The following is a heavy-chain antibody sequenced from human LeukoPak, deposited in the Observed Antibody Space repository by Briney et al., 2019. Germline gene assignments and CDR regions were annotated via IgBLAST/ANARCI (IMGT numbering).Heavy chain of an antibody. CDR1: GFTHSDYY. V-gene: IGHV3-11*01. CDR2: MSSSGRTI. D-gene: IGHD1-1*01. Sequence: GGSLRLSCAASGFTHSDYYMSWIRQAPGKGLEWVSYMSSSGRTIHYADSVKGRFTISRDNAKNSLYLQMNSLRAEDTALYYCARLRRVWNGVEFVDCWGQGTLVTVSS. CDR3: ARLRRVWNGVEFVDC. J-gene: IGHJ4*02.